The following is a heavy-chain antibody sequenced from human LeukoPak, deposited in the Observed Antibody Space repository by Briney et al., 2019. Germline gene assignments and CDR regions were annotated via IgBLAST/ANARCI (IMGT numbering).Heavy chain of an antibody. V-gene: IGHV1-69*04. Sequence: GASVKVSCKASGGTSSSYAISWVRQAPGQGLEWMGRIIPILGIANYAQKFQGRVTITADKSTSTAYMELSSLRSEDTAVYYCARGAVRGYSDYWGQGTLVTVSS. J-gene: IGHJ4*02. CDR2: IIPILGIA. CDR3: ARGAVRGYSDY. D-gene: IGHD5-12*01. CDR1: GGTSSSYA.